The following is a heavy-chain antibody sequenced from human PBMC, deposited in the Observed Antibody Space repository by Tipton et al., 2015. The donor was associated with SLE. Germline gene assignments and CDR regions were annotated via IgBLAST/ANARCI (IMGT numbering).Heavy chain of an antibody. Sequence: QVQLVQSGAEVKKPGASVKVSCKASRYTFTSYYMHWVRQAPGQGLEWMGIINPSGGSTSYAQKFQGRVTMTRGTSTSTVYMELSSLRSEDTAVYYCARDRAPAGTARRSDAFDIWGQGTMVTVSS. CDR3: ARDRAPAGTARRSDAFDI. D-gene: IGHD1-7*01. CDR1: RYTFTSYY. CDR2: INPSGGST. J-gene: IGHJ3*02. V-gene: IGHV1-46*01.